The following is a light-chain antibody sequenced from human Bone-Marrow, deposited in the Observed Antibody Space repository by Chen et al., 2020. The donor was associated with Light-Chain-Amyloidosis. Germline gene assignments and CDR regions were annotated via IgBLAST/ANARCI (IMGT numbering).Light chain of an antibody. CDR2: RNN. J-gene: IGLJ2*01. V-gene: IGLV1-47*01. Sequence: QSVLTQPPSASGTPGQRVTISCSGSSSNIGSNYVYWYQQLPGTAPKLFIYRNNQRPSGVPDRCSGSKAGTAASLAISGLRSEDEADYYCAAWDDSLSGRVIFGGGTKLIVL. CDR3: AAWDDSLSGRVI. CDR1: SSNIGSNY.